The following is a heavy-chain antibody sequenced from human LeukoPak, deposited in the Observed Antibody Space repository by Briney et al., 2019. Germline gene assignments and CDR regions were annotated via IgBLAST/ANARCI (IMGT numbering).Heavy chain of an antibody. J-gene: IGHJ4*02. CDR3: AKFGGSFFMALDY. D-gene: IGHD1-26*01. V-gene: IGHV3-23*01. Sequence: GGSLRLSCAASGFTFSSYAMSWVRQAPGKGLELVSAISGSGGSTYYADSVKGRFTISRDNSKNTLYLQMNSLRAEDTAVYYCAKFGGSFFMALDYWGQGTLVTVSS. CDR1: GFTFSSYA. CDR2: ISGSGGST.